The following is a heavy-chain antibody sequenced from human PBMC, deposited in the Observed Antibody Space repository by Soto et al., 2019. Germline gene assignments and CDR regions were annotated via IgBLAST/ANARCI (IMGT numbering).Heavy chain of an antibody. CDR2: ISAYNGNT. J-gene: IGHJ4*02. CDR1: GYTFTSYG. D-gene: IGHD3-3*01. Sequence: QVQLVQSGAEVKKPGASVKVSCKASGYTFTSYGISWVRQAPGQGLEWMGWISAYNGNTKYAQKLQGRVTMTTDTATSTAYMELRSLRSDDTAVYSCARAVAEGPPDGITNPPTDYWGQGTLVTVSS. V-gene: IGHV1-18*01. CDR3: ARAVAEGPPDGITNPPTDY.